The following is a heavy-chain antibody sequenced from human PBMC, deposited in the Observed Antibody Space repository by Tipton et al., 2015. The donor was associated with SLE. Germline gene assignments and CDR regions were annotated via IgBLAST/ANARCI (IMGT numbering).Heavy chain of an antibody. CDR1: SASFSSDRSF. J-gene: IGHJ4*02. V-gene: IGHV4-39*07. Sequence: GLVKPSETLSLTCTVSSASFSSDRSFWGWIRQPPGGGLEWIANVFHNGNPYYNPSLKSRVTISIDTSKNQFSLNLTSVTAADTALYFCARRQLVRGTYFDSWGQGTLVTVSS. CDR3: ARRQLVRGTYFDS. D-gene: IGHD6-6*01. CDR2: VFHNGNP.